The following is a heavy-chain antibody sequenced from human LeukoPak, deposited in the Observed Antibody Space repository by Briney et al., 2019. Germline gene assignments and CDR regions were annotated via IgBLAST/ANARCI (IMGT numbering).Heavy chain of an antibody. D-gene: IGHD6-13*01. CDR2: LNPNSGGT. CDR1: GYTFTGYY. J-gene: IGHJ6*02. CDR3: ARGRYSSISGMDV. V-gene: IGHV1-2*02. Sequence: ASVKVSCKASGYTFTGYYLHWVRQAPGQGLEWMGWLNPNSGGTNYAQKFQGSVTMTRDTSISTAYMDLSRLRSDDTAVYYCARGRYSSISGMDVWGQGTTVTVSS.